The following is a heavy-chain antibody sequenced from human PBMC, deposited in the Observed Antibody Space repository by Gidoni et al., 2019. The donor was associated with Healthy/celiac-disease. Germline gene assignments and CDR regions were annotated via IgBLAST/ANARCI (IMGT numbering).Heavy chain of an antibody. Sequence: EVQLVESGGGLVQPGGSLRLSCAASGFTFSSYDMHWVRQATGKGLEWVSAIGTAGDTYYPGSVKGRFTISRENAKNSLYLQMNSLRAGDTAVYYCARGSRGSGGLDQGGELDYWGQGTLVTVSS. CDR2: IGTAGDT. CDR1: GFTFSSYD. J-gene: IGHJ4*02. V-gene: IGHV3-13*01. D-gene: IGHD3-16*01. CDR3: ARGSRGSGGLDQGGELDY.